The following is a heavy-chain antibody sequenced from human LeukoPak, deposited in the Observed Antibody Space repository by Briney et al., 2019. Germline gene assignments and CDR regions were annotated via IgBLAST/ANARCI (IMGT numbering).Heavy chain of an antibody. D-gene: IGHD5-12*01. CDR2: ISYDGSNK. J-gene: IGHJ6*02. V-gene: IGHV3-30*03. Sequence: GGSLRLSCAASGFTFSSYGMHWVRQAPGKGLEWVAVISYDGSNKYYADSVKGRFTISRDNSKNTLYLQMNSLRAEDTAVYYCATVATISDADYYGMDVWGQGTTVTVSS. CDR1: GFTFSSYG. CDR3: ATVATISDADYYGMDV.